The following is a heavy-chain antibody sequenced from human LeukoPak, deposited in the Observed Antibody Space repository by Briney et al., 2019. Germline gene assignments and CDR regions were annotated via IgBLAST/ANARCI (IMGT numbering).Heavy chain of an antibody. Sequence: GGSLRLSCAASGFTFSDYYMSWLRQAPGKGLEWVSYISSSGSTIYYADSVKGRFTISRDNAKNSLYLQMNSLRAEDTVVYYCAREENGDYDVWFDPWGQGTLVTVSS. CDR3: AREENGDYDVWFDP. CDR2: ISSSGSTI. CDR1: GFTFSDYY. D-gene: IGHD4-17*01. J-gene: IGHJ5*02. V-gene: IGHV3-11*04.